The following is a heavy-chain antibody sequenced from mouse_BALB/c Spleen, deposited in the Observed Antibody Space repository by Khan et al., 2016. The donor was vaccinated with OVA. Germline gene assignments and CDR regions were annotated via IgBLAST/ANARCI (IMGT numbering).Heavy chain of an antibody. CDR2: ITPTSGYT. J-gene: IGHJ2*01. CDR1: GYTFTTYW. Sequence: VQLQQSGAELAKPGASVKMSCKASGYTFTTYWMHWVKQRLGQGLEWIGYITPTSGYTDYNEKFKDRATLSADKSSSTAYMQLSSLTSEDSAVYYCTRDRIDYWGQGTTLTVSS. CDR3: TRDRIDY. V-gene: IGHV1-7*01.